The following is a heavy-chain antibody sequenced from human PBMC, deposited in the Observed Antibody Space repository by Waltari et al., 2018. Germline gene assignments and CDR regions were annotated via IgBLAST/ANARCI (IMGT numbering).Heavy chain of an antibody. CDR2: TYPVDSDP. CDR1: GYRFNNYW. D-gene: IGHD2-21*02. Sequence: EVQLVQSGAEVKKPGESLTISCQGSGYRFNNYWIAWVRQMPGQGLEWMGLTYPVDSDPRYSPSFQGQVTISADKSTTTAYLQWSSLKASDTAMYYCARLAGGYFVGPFYYFDYWGQGTLVSVSS. CDR3: ARLAGGYFVGPFYYFDY. V-gene: IGHV5-51*01. J-gene: IGHJ4*02.